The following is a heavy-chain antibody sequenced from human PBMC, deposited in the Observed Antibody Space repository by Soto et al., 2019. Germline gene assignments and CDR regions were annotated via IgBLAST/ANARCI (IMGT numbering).Heavy chain of an antibody. D-gene: IGHD2-21*02. CDR3: AREDDGGDRDYYGLDV. J-gene: IGHJ6*02. V-gene: IGHV4-30-4*08. CDR2: IHYSGSI. CDR1: GGSFSYEYYH. Sequence: QVQLQQSGPGVVKPSQTLSLTCTVSGGSFSYEYYHWTWIRQSPGKGLEWIGYIHYSGSIIYNPSFKSRVTISVDTSKNQFSLQLSSVTAADTAVYFCAREDDGGDRDYYGLDVWGQGTTVTVSS.